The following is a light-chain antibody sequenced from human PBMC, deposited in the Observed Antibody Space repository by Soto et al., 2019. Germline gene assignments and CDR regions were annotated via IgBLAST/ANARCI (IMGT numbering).Light chain of an antibody. CDR3: QQYGSSAPIT. Sequence: IVLTQSPDTLSLSPVDTANLSCSPLQTVIHNYLAWHQQKPGQTPRLLVYGASSRATGIPDRFSGSGSETDFTLTISRLEPEDFALYYCQQYGSSAPITFGQGTRLEI. J-gene: IGKJ5*01. CDR2: GAS. V-gene: IGKV3-20*01. CDR1: QTVIHNY.